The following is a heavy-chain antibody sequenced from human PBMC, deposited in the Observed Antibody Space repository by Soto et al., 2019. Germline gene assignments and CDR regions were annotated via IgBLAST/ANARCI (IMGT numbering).Heavy chain of an antibody. J-gene: IGHJ4*02. Sequence: SETLSLTCTVSGGSVTNSSYYWGWIRQCPGKGLEWIGSVYYRGRSYSKSSVKSRVTISVDTSKNRFSLSLNSVTASDTAVYFCVSQRTTVPTQAYFDYWGPGALVTVSS. D-gene: IGHD4-17*01. CDR2: VYYRGRS. CDR1: GGSVTNSSYY. CDR3: VSQRTTVPTQAYFDY. V-gene: IGHV4-39*01.